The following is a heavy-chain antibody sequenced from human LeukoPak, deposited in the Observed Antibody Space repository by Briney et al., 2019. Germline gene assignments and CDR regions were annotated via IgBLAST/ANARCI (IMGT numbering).Heavy chain of an antibody. D-gene: IGHD2-2*01. CDR3: AKEVVVVPAAKWAFDY. CDR1: GFTFSSYG. J-gene: IGHJ4*02. CDR2: ISYDGSNK. Sequence: GGSLRLSCAAPGFTFSSYGMHWVRQAPGKGLEWVAVISYDGSNKYYADSVKGRFTISRDNSKNTLYLQMNSLRAEDTAVYYCAKEVVVVPAAKWAFDYWGQGTLVTVSS. V-gene: IGHV3-30*18.